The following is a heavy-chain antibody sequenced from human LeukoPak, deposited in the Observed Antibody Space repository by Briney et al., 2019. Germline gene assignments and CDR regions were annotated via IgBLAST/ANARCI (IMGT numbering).Heavy chain of an antibody. CDR2: IKQDGSEK. CDR3: ARGNYYAVY. Sequence: GGSLRLSCAASGFTFSSYAMGWVRQAPGKGLEWVANIKQDGSEKYYVDSVKGRFTISRDNAKNSLYLQMNSLRAEDTAVYYCARGNYYAVYWGQGTLVTVSS. CDR1: GFTFSSYA. D-gene: IGHD3-10*01. J-gene: IGHJ4*02. V-gene: IGHV3-7*01.